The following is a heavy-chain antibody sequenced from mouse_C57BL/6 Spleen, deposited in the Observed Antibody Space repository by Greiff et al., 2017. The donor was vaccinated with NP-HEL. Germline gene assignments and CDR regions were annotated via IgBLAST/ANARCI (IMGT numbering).Heavy chain of an antibody. J-gene: IGHJ3*01. CDR1: GFTFSDYY. D-gene: IGHD2-4*01. CDR3: ARETDYDGRTAPSWFAY. CDR2: ISNGGGST. V-gene: IGHV5-12*01. Sequence: LVESGGGLVQPGGSLKLSCAASGFTFSDYYMYWVRQTPEKRLEWVAYISNGGGSTYYPDTVKGRFTISRDNAKNTLYLQMSRLKSEDTAMYYCARETDYDGRTAPSWFAYWGQGTLVTVSA.